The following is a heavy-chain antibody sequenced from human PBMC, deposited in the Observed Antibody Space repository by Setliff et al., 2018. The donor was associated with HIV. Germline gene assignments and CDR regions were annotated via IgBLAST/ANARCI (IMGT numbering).Heavy chain of an antibody. CDR1: GGTFSSYA. Sequence: SVKVSCKASGGTFSSYAITWVRQAPGQGLEWMGRIIPISGAANYALKFQGKVTITADKSTSTADMEVRSLRSEDTAVYYCAAYFYDYGLDGWGQGTTVTVS. D-gene: IGHD3-10*01. V-gene: IGHV1-69*06. J-gene: IGHJ6*02. CDR2: IIPISGAA. CDR3: AAYFYDYGLDG.